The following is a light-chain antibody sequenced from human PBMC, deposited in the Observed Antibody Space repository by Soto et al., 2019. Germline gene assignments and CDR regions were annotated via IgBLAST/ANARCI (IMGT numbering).Light chain of an antibody. V-gene: IGKV2-28*01. CDR1: QSLLHKNGFNY. CDR2: LGS. CDR3: MQRIEFPRT. Sequence: DIVMTQSPLSLPVTPGEPAAISCRSSQSLLHKNGFNYLDWYLQKPGQSPQLLIFLGSNRASGVPDRFSGSGSGTDFTLKISRVEAEDVGVYYCMQRIEFPRTFGQGTRLEIK. J-gene: IGKJ5*01.